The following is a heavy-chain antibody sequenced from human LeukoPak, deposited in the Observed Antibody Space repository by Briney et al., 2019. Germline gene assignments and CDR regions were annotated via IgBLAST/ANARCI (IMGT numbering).Heavy chain of an antibody. Sequence: SETLFLTCAVHGGSFSGYYWSWIRQPPGKGLEWIGEINHSGSTNYNPSLKSRVTISVDTSKNQFSLKLSSVTAADTAVYYCAREPPDFWSGYCLNYSFDPWGQGTLVTVSS. CDR1: GGSFSGYY. V-gene: IGHV4-34*01. J-gene: IGHJ5*02. CDR2: INHSGST. CDR3: AREPPDFWSGYCLNYSFDP. D-gene: IGHD3-3*01.